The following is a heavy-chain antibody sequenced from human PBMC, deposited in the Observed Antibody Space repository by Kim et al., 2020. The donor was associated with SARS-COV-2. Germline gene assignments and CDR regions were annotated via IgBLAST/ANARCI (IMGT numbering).Heavy chain of an antibody. CDR3: ARRGIAVKSLDY. Sequence: NYNPSLKSRVTISVDTSKNQFSLKLGSVTAADTAVYYCARRGIAVKSLDYWGQGTLVTVSS. V-gene: IGHV4-34*01. J-gene: IGHJ4*02. D-gene: IGHD6-19*01.